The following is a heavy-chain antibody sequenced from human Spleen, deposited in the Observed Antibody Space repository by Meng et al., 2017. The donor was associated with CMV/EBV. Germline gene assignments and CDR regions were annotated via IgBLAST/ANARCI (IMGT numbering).Heavy chain of an antibody. CDR1: GYSFTNYG. J-gene: IGHJ4*02. CDR3: ARDSPVYCSSTSCLALTSVDY. Sequence: ASVKVSCKASGYSFTNYGTSWVRQAPGQGLEYMGWISADNGKTNYAQKLQGRVTMTTDTSTTTAYMELRSLRSDDTAVYYCARDSPVYCSSTSCLALTSVDYWGQGTLVTVSS. D-gene: IGHD2-2*01. V-gene: IGHV1-18*01. CDR2: ISADNGKT.